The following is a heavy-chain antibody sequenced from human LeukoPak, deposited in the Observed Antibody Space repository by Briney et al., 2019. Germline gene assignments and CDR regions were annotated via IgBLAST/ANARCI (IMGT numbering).Heavy chain of an antibody. Sequence: GRSLRLSCAASGFTFSNYGMHWVRQAPGRGLECVAVIWYDGKHQYYADSVKGRFNISRDNPKNMLYLQMNSLRVEDTAVYYCAKGPTQVLRFLRDGKTYYMDVWGKGTSDLVSS. V-gene: IGHV3-33*06. CDR2: IWYDGKHQ. D-gene: IGHD3-3*01. CDR1: GFTFSNYG. J-gene: IGHJ6*03. CDR3: AKGPTQVLRFLRDGKTYYMDV.